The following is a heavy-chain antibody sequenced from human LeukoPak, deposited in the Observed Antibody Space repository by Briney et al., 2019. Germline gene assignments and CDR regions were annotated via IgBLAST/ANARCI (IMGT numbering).Heavy chain of an antibody. Sequence: GGSLRLSCAASGFTFSDYYMSWIRQAPGKGLEWVSYISSSGSTIYYADSVKGRFTISRDNAKNSLYLQMNSLRAEDTAVYYCARAARYCSGGSCYSAVDYWGQGTLVTVSS. V-gene: IGHV3-11*01. D-gene: IGHD2-15*01. J-gene: IGHJ4*02. CDR3: ARAARYCSGGSCYSAVDY. CDR1: GFTFSDYY. CDR2: ISSSGSTI.